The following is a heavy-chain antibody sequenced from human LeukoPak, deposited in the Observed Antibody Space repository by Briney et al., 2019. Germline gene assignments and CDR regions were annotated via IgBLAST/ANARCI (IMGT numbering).Heavy chain of an antibody. CDR2: INPNSGGT. V-gene: IGHV1-2*02. CDR1: GYTFTGYY. J-gene: IGHJ4*02. D-gene: IGHD6-13*01. CDR3: ARDQGSLTRSWYTGY. Sequence: ASVKVSCKASGYTFTGYYIHWVRQAPGQGLEWMGWINPNSGGTNYAQKFQGSVTMTRDTSITTAYMDLGSLTPDDTAVYFCARDQGSLTRSWYTGYWGQGTQVTVSS.